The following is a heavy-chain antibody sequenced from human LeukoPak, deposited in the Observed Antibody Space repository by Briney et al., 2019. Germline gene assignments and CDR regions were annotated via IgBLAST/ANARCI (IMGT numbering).Heavy chain of an antibody. CDR3: ARGRYSAGDNWFDP. J-gene: IGHJ5*02. CDR2: IHYTGST. Sequence: SETLSLTCTVSGGSISSYYWSWIRQPPGKGLEWIGYIHYTGSTNYNPSLKSRVTMLIDTSKNQFSLKLSSVTAADTAVYYCARGRYSAGDNWFDPWGQGTLVTVS. V-gene: IGHV4-59*01. D-gene: IGHD3-9*01. CDR1: GGSISSYY.